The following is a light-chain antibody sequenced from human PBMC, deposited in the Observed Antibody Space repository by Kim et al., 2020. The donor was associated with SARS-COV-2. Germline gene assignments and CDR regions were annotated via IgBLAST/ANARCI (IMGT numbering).Light chain of an antibody. J-gene: IGKJ2*01. Sequence: PGESANLSCRASQSVSSNYLAWYQQKPGQAPSLLIYGASTRATGIPDRFSGSGSGTDFTLTISRLEPEDFAVYYCQQYGSAPMYTFGQGTKLEI. CDR2: GAS. CDR3: QQYGSAPMYT. V-gene: IGKV3-20*01. CDR1: QSVSSNY.